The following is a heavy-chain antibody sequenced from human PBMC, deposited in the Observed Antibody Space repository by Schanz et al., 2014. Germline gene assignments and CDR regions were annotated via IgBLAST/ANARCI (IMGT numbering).Heavy chain of an antibody. D-gene: IGHD1-26*01. V-gene: IGHV4-59*08. CDR2: IFFSGST. CDR1: GVSIGGYY. CDR3: ARLGVGDKAYYYYGTDV. Sequence: QVQLQESGPGLVKPSETLSLTCTVSGVSIGGYYWSWIRQPPGKGLEWIGYIFFSGSTTYNPSFRCRVTIAVTMDKSQCTLNRGLMTAADTAVYYCARLGVGDKAYYYYGTDVWGQGTTVLVSS. J-gene: IGHJ6*02.